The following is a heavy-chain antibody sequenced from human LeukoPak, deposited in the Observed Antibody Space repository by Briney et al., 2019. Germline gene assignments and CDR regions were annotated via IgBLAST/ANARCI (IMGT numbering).Heavy chain of an antibody. V-gene: IGHV4-34*01. J-gene: IGHJ4*02. CDR1: GGSFSGYY. Sequence: PWETLSLTCAVYGGSFSGYYWSWIRQPPGKGLEWIGEINQSGSTNCSPSLQSRVTISVDTSKNQFSLKLTSVTAADTAVYYCARGYGSGSYFHYWGQGTVVPVSS. CDR3: ARGYGSGSYFHY. D-gene: IGHD3-10*01. CDR2: INQSGST.